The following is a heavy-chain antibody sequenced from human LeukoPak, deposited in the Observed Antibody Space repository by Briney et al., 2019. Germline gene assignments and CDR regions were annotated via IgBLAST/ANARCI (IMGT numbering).Heavy chain of an antibody. CDR2: IKEDGSEK. CDR1: GFTSRNYW. D-gene: IGHD3-3*01. V-gene: IGHV3-7*03. J-gene: IGHJ6*03. Sequence: SGGSQRLYCAASGFTSRNYWMSWVRQAPGKGLEWVANIKEDGSEKYYVDSVKGRFVISRDNSKNTLYLQMNSLRAEDTAVYYCAKGGSGYYLTHYYYYYMDVWGKGTTVTVSS. CDR3: AKGGSGYYLTHYYYYYMDV.